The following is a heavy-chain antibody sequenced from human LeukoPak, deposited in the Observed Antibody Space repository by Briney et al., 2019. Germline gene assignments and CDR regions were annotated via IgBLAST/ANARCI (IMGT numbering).Heavy chain of an antibody. J-gene: IGHJ6*02. V-gene: IGHV3-33*06. Sequence: PGGSLRLSCAASGFTFSSYGMHWVRQAPGEGLEWVAVIWYDGSNKYYADSVKGRFTISRDNSKNTLYLQMNSLRAEDTAVYYCAKGVEDWNSDSYGMDVWGQGTTVTVPS. CDR1: GFTFSSYG. D-gene: IGHD1-7*01. CDR2: IWYDGSNK. CDR3: AKGVEDWNSDSYGMDV.